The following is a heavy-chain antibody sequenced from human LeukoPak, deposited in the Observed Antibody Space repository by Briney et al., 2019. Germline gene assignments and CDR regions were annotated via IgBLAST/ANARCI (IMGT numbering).Heavy chain of an antibody. J-gene: IGHJ5*02. D-gene: IGHD6-19*01. CDR1: GFTFSSYA. CDR2: ISSNGGST. CDR3: ARLTGSGFDP. Sequence: GGSLRLSCAASGFTFSSYAMHWVRQAPGNGLEYVSAISSNGGSTYYANSVKGRFTISRDNSKNTLYLQMGSLRAEDMAVYYCARLTGSGFDPWGQGTLVTVSS. V-gene: IGHV3-64*01.